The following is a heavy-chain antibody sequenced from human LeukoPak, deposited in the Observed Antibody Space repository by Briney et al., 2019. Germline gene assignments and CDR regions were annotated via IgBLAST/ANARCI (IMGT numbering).Heavy chain of an antibody. Sequence: SETLSLTCAVYGGSFSGYYWSWIRQPPGKGLEWIGEINHSGSTNYNPSLKSRVTISVDTSKNQFSLKLSSVTAADTAVYYCARESRVLPWTLKGWHYYYYMDVWGKGTTVTVSS. V-gene: IGHV4-34*01. J-gene: IGHJ6*03. CDR1: GGSFSGYY. D-gene: IGHD1-14*01. CDR3: ARESRVLPWTLKGWHYYYYMDV. CDR2: INHSGST.